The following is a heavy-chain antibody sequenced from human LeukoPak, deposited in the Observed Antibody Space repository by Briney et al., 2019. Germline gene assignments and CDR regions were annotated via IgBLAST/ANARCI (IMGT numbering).Heavy chain of an antibody. V-gene: IGHV4-4*02. CDR1: PDSTTSNF. J-gene: IGHJ4*02. CDR3: AREIVGGFNPGAY. Sequence: SETLSLTCTVSPDSTTSNFWSWVRQPPGKGLEWIGEIHRSGSTNYNPSLQSRVTISIDRSKNQIALELSSVTAADTTVYYCAREIVGGFNPGAYWGQGTLVTVSS. D-gene: IGHD1-14*01. CDR2: IHRSGST.